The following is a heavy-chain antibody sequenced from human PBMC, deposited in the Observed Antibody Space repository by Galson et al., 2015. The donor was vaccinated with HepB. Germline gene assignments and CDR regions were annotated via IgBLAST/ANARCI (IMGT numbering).Heavy chain of an antibody. V-gene: IGHV1-46*01. CDR3: AREAGRGYYGSSGYYYHDAFDS. CDR2: INPSGGST. J-gene: IGHJ3*02. D-gene: IGHD3-22*01. Sequence: SVKVSCKASGYTFTSYYMHWVRQAPGQGLEWMGIINPSGGSTSYAQKFQGRVTMTRDTSTSTVYMELSSLRSEDTAVYYCAREAGRGYYGSSGYYYHDAFDSWGQGTMVTVSS. CDR1: GYTFTSYY.